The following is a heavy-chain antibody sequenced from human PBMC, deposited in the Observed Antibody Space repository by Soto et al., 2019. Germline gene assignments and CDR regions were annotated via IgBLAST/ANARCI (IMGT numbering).Heavy chain of an antibody. CDR1: GFMFSSYA. V-gene: IGHV3-23*01. Sequence: GGSLRLSCAASGFMFSSYARKWVRQAPGKGLEWVSLIGESGTPTYYADSVKGRFTISRDNSGNTLFLEMYSLRAEDTAVYYCARYIPGVRYYGMDVWGQGTTVTVSS. CDR3: ARYIPGVRYYGMDV. D-gene: IGHD2-2*01. J-gene: IGHJ6*02. CDR2: IGESGTPT.